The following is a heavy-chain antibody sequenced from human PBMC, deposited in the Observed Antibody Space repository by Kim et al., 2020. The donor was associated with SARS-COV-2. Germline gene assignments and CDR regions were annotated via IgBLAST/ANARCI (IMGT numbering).Heavy chain of an antibody. J-gene: IGHJ6*03. CDR1: GGYISSGGYY. CDR2: IYSTGSA. V-gene: IGHV4-31*03. CDR3: ARGEGSYYYYMDV. Sequence: SETLSLTCTVSGGYISSGGYYWSWIRQHPGQGLESIGYIYSTGSAYYNPSLESRVTMSVDRSKDQFSLKLTSVTAADTAVYYCARGEGSYYYYMDVWGKG. D-gene: IGHD6-6*01.